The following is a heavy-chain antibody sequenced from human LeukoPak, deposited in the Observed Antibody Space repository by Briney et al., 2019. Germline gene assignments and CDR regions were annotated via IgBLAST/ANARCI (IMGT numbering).Heavy chain of an antibody. D-gene: IGHD5-18*01. CDR3: TRHVHNYGIDY. V-gene: IGHV4-39*01. J-gene: IGHJ4*02. Sequence: SETLSLTCTVSGGSISSGSYYWGWFRQPPGKGLEWIANINYGGSTYYNPSLKSRVTISADTSKSQFSLKLSSVTAADTAVYYCTRHVHNYGIDYWGQGTLVTVSS. CDR2: INYGGST. CDR1: GGSISSGSYY.